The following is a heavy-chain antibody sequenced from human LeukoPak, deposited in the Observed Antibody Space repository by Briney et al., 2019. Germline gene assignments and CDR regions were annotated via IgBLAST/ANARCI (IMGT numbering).Heavy chain of an antibody. CDR1: GYTFTIYY. D-gene: IGHD2-2*02. J-gene: IGHJ4*02. CDR2: INPNSGAT. V-gene: IGHV1-2*02. CDR3: ARNPPYCTSTSCYNDY. Sequence: TSVKVSCKASGYTFTIYYMHWVRQAPGQGLEWMGWINPNSGATTYAQRFQGRVTMTRDTSISTAYMELSGLTSDDTAVYYCARNPPYCTSTSCYNDYWGQGTLVTVSS.